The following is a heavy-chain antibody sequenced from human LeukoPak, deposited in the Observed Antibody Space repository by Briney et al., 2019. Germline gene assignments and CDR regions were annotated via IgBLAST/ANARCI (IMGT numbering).Heavy chain of an antibody. CDR2: IYYSGST. J-gene: IGHJ6*02. CDR3: ARSYSGSYYLFSHYYYYGMDV. V-gene: IGHV4-59*01. Sequence: SETLSLTCTVSGGSISSYYWSWIRQPPGKGLEWIGYIYYSGSTNYNPSLKSQVTISVDTSKNQFSLKLSSVTAADTAVYYCARSYSGSYYLFSHYYYYGMDVWGQGATVTVSS. CDR1: GGSISSYY. D-gene: IGHD1-26*01.